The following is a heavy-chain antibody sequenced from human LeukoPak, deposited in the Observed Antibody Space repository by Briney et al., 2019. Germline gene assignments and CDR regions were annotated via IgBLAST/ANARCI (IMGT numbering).Heavy chain of an antibody. Sequence: PGGSLRLSCAASGFTFSTYAMHWVRQAPGKGLEWVAVISYDGRNKYYADSVKGRFTISRDNSKNTLYLQMNSLRAEDTAVYYCARGLEGYDSSGYRSYYFDYWGQGTLVTVSS. V-gene: IGHV3-30*14. CDR2: ISYDGRNK. CDR3: ARGLEGYDSSGYRSYYFDY. D-gene: IGHD3-22*01. CDR1: GFTFSTYA. J-gene: IGHJ4*02.